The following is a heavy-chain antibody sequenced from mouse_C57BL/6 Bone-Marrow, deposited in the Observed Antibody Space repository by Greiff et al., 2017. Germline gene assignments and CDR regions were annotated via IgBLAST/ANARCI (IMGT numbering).Heavy chain of an antibody. CDR2: IYPGDGDT. CDR3: AINYYYSCPFAY. CDR1: GYAFSSSW. D-gene: IGHD1-1*01. V-gene: IGHV1-82*01. J-gene: IGHJ3*01. Sequence: QVQLQQSGPELVKPGASVKISCKASGYAFSSSWMNWVKQRPGKGLEWIGRIYPGDGDTTYNGKFKGKATLTADKYSSTAYMQLIILTSEDSAVYFCAINYYYSCPFAYWGQGTLVTVSA.